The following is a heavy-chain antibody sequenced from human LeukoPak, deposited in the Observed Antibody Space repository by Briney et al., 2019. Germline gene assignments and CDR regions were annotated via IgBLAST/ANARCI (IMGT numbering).Heavy chain of an antibody. D-gene: IGHD3-22*01. J-gene: IGHJ4*02. CDR3: AIDQAPYYYATTGYPDY. Sequence: GGSLRLSCAAAGFSFDDYAMYWVRQAPGKGLQWVSVISADGDSTYYADSVTGRFTISRDNSKNSLYLQMNSLRSEDTAFYYCAIDQAPYYYATTGYPDYWGQGTLVTVYS. CDR2: ISADGDST. V-gene: IGHV3-43*02. CDR1: GFSFDDYA.